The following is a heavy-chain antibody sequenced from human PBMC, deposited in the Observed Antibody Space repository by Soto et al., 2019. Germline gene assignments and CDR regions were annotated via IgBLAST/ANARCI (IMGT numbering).Heavy chain of an antibody. J-gene: IGHJ6*02. CDR3: AGGAVVPAAIGGPGGYYYGMDV. CDR2: ISSSGSTI. V-gene: IGHV3-11*01. Sequence: PGGSLRLSCAASGFTFSDYPMNWVRQAPGKGLEWVSSISSSGSTIYYADSVKGRFTISRDNAKNSLYLQMNSLRAEDTAVYYCAGGAVVPAAIGGPGGYYYGMDVWGQGTTVTVSS. CDR1: GFTFSDYP. D-gene: IGHD2-2*02.